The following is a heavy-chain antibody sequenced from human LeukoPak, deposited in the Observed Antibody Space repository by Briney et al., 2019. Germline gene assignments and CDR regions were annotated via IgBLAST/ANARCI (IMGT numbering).Heavy chain of an antibody. Sequence: KPSETLSLTCTVSGGSISSYYWSLIRQPAGKGLEWIGRIYTSGSTNYNPPLKSRVTMSVDTSKNQFSLKLGSVTAADTAVYYCARVRAIAAAGNYVDAFGIWGQGTMVTVSS. V-gene: IGHV4-4*07. J-gene: IGHJ3*02. CDR2: IYTSGST. D-gene: IGHD6-13*01. CDR1: GGSISSYY. CDR3: ARVRAIAAAGNYVDAFGI.